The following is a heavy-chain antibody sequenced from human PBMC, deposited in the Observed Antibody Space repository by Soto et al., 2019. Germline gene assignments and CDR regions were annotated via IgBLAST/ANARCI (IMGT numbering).Heavy chain of an antibody. V-gene: IGHV3-74*01. Sequence: PGGSLRLSCAASGFTFSSYWMHWVRQAPGKGLVWVSRINSDGSSTSYADSVKGRFTISRDNAKNTLYLQMNSLRAEDTAVYYCARARLRYFDWSPGAFDIWGQGTMVTVSS. D-gene: IGHD3-9*01. J-gene: IGHJ3*02. CDR3: ARARLRYFDWSPGAFDI. CDR1: GFTFSSYW. CDR2: INSDGSST.